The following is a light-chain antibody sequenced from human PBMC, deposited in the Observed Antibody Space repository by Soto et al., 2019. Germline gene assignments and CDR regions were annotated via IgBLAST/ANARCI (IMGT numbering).Light chain of an antibody. CDR2: DAS. V-gene: IGKV3-11*01. CDR1: QSVSSY. CDR3: QQHSNWPPYT. J-gene: IGKJ2*01. Sequence: EIVLTQSPATLSLSPGERATLSCRASQSVSSYLAWYQQKPGQAPRLLIYDASNRATGIPARFSGSRSGTAFTLTISSLEPEYFAVYYCQQHSNWPPYTFGQGTNLHIK.